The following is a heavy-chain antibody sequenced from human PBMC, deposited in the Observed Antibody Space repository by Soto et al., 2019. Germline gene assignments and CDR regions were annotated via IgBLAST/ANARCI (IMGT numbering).Heavy chain of an antibody. V-gene: IGHV3-73*02. J-gene: IGHJ6*02. D-gene: IGHD5-12*01. Sequence: EVQLVESGGGLVQPGGSLKLSCAASGFTFSGSAMHWVRQASGKGLEWVGRIRSKANSYATAYAASVQGRFTISRDDSKNTAYLQMNSLKTEDTAVYYCTSGGGWLRSKPYYYYYGMDVWGQGTTVTVSS. CDR2: IRSKANSYAT. CDR1: GFTFSGSA. CDR3: TSGGGWLRSKPYYYYYGMDV.